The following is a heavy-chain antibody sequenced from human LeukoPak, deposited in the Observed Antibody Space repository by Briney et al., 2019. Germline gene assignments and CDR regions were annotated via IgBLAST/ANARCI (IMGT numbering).Heavy chain of an antibody. CDR3: ATEPIFGVVTVYYYYYMDV. D-gene: IGHD3-3*01. J-gene: IGHJ6*03. V-gene: IGHV1-69*05. CDR2: IIPIFGTA. CDR1: GGTFSSYA. Sequence: GASVKVSCKASGGTFSSYAISWVRQAPGQGLEWMGRIIPIFGTANYAQKFQGRVTITTDESTSTAYMELSSLRSEDTAVYYCATEPIFGVVTVYYYYYMDVWGKGTTVTVSS.